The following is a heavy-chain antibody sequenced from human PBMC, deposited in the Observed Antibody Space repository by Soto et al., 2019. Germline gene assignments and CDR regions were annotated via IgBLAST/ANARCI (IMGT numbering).Heavy chain of an antibody. J-gene: IGHJ6*02. Sequence: GGSLRLSCAASGFTFDDYAMHWVRQAPGKGLEWVSSISSSSFSINYADSVKGRFSISRDNAQNSLHLQMNNLGAEDTAVYYCARNESSNIYGMDVWGQGTTVTVSS. CDR3: ARNESSNIYGMDV. D-gene: IGHD6-6*01. V-gene: IGHV3-21*01. CDR1: GFTFDDYA. CDR2: ISSSSFSI.